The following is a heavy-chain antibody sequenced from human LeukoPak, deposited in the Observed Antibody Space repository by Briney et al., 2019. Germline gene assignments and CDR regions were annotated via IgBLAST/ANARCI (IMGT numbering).Heavy chain of an antibody. D-gene: IGHD6-19*01. Sequence: SETLSLTCAVYGGSFSGYYWSWIRQPPGKGLEWIGEINHSGSTNYNPSLKSRVTISVDTPKNQFSLKLSSVTAADTAVYYCERGVAVAGTLDYWGQGTLVTVSS. V-gene: IGHV4-34*01. J-gene: IGHJ4*02. CDR1: GGSFSGYY. CDR2: INHSGST. CDR3: ERGVAVAGTLDY.